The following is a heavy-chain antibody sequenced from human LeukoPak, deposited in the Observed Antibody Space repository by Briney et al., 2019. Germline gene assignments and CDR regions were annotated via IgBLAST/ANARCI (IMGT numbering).Heavy chain of an antibody. CDR2: IKYDASST. Sequence: PGGSLRLSCADSGFTFSSHWMHWVRQAPGKGLVWVSRIKYDASSTSYADSVKGRFTISRDNAKNTLYLQMNSLRAEDTAVYYCAKDVRHSFRGVIIAPPDYWGQGTLVTVSS. CDR1: GFTFSSHW. J-gene: IGHJ4*02. V-gene: IGHV3-74*01. D-gene: IGHD3-10*01. CDR3: AKDVRHSFRGVIIAPPDY.